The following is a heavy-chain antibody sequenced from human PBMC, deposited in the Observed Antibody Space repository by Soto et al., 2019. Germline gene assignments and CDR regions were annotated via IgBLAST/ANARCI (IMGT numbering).Heavy chain of an antibody. CDR3: AREGQLAPGFDY. Sequence: GASLKVCCKASGYTFTSYAMHWVRQAPGQRLEWMGWINAGNGNTKYSQKFQGRVTITRDTSASTAYMELSSLRSEDTAVYYCAREGQLAPGFDYWGQGPLFTLSP. J-gene: IGHJ4*02. V-gene: IGHV1-3*01. CDR1: GYTFTSYA. CDR2: INAGNGNT. D-gene: IGHD6-13*01.